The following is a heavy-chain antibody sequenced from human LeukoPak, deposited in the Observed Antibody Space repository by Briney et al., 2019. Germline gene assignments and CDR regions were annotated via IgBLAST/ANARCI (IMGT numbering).Heavy chain of an antibody. CDR3: AREAVGYYYFDY. D-gene: IGHD1-1*01. CDR2: ISSSSSYI. V-gene: IGHV3-21*01. CDR1: GFTFSSYS. Sequence: PGRSLRLSCAASGFTFSSYSMNWVRQAPGKGLEWVSSISSSSSYIYYADSVKGRFTISRDNAKNSLYLQMNSLRAEDTAVYYYAREAVGYYYFDYWGQGTLVTVSS. J-gene: IGHJ4*02.